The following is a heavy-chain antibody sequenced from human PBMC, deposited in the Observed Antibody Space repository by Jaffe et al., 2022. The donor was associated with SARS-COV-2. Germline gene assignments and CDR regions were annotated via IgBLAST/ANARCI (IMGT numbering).Heavy chain of an antibody. CDR3: ARVREREESVGLWGRKAKKYYCGMDV. D-gene: IGHD1-1*01. CDR2: VYSGDNT. CDR1: GFTVSSNH. J-gene: IGHJ6*02. Sequence: EVQLVESGGGLVQPGGSLRLSCAASGFTVSSNHMSWVRQAPGKGLEWVSIVYSGDNTYYADSVKGRFTFSRDNSKNTLYLQMNSLRAEDTAVYYCARVREREESVGLWGRKAKKYYCGMDVWGQGTTVTVSS. V-gene: IGHV3-66*02.